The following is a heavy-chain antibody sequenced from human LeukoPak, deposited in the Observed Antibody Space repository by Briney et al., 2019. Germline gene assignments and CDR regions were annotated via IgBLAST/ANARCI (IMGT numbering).Heavy chain of an antibody. CDR1: ELTFSNYA. D-gene: IGHD5-12*01. V-gene: IGHV3-23*01. J-gene: IGHJ5*02. CDR3: AKSAVGTTRSNWFDP. CDR2: ISGSGGST. Sequence: PGESLRLSCVAFELTFSNYAMSWVRQAPGKGLEWVSAISGSGGSTYYADSMKGRFTISRDNSKNTLFLQMNSLRVEDTAVYFCAKSAVGTTRSNWFDPWGQGTLVTVSS.